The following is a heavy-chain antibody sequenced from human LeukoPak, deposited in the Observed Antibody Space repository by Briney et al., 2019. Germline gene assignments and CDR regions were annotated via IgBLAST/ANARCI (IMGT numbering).Heavy chain of an antibody. D-gene: IGHD3-3*01. CDR2: INPSGGST. J-gene: IGHJ4*02. V-gene: IGHV1-46*01. Sequence: ASVKVSCKASGYTFTSYYMHWVRQAPGQGLEWMGIINPSGGSTSYAQKFQGRVTMTRDTSTSTVYMELSSLRSEDTAVYYCARGSVRGTAYGFWSGYRPDIDYWGQGTLVTVSS. CDR3: ARGSVRGTAYGFWSGYRPDIDY. CDR1: GYTFTSYY.